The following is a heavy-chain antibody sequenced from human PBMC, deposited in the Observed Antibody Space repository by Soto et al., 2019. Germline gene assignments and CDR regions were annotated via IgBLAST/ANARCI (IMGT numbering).Heavy chain of an antibody. CDR2: IYYSGST. CDR3: ARSLLVPGRLWFDP. J-gene: IGHJ5*02. D-gene: IGHD2-15*01. V-gene: IGHV4-61*01. CDR1: GGSVSSGSYY. Sequence: SETLSLTCTVSGGSVSSGSYYWSWIRQPPGKGLEWIGYIYYSGSTNYNPSLKSRVTISVDTSKNQFSLKLSSVTAADTAVYYCARSLLVPGRLWFDPWGQGTLVTVSS.